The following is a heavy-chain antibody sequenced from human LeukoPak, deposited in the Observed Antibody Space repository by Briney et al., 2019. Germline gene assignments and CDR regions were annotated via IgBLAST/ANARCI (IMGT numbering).Heavy chain of an antibody. Sequence: ASVKVSCKASGYTFTGYYMHWVRQAPGQGLEWMGWINPNSGGTNYAQKFKGRVTMTRDTSISTAYMELSRLRSDDTAVYYCARVSYRGVTTCGYWGKGTLVTVSS. CDR3: ARVSYRGVTTCGY. V-gene: IGHV1-2*02. CDR1: GYTFTGYY. CDR2: INPNSGGT. D-gene: IGHD3-3*01. J-gene: IGHJ4*02.